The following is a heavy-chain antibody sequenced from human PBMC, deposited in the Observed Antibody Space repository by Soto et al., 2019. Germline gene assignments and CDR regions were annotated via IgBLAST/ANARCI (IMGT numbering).Heavy chain of an antibody. D-gene: IGHD5-12*01. V-gene: IGHV4-59*01. CDR2: FNYNGST. J-gene: IGHJ6*02. CDR1: GGSISSYC. Sequence: QVQLQESAPGLVKPSETLSLTCTVSGGSISSYCWSWIRQPPGKGLEWIGYFNYNGSTNYNPSLKSRVTISVDTSKNQFSLKLSSVTAADTAVYYCARDRPARASGYPLSPPYYYYVMDVWGQGTTVTVSS. CDR3: ARDRPARASGYPLSPPYYYYVMDV.